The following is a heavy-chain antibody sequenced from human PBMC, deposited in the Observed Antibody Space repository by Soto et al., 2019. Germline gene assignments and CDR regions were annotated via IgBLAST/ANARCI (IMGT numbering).Heavy chain of an antibody. Sequence: SETLSLTCTVSGGSISSSSYYWGWIRQPPGKGLEWIGEINHSGSTNYNPSLKSRVTISVDTSKNQFSLKLSSVTAADTAVYYCARGSRAAAVDYWGQGTLVTVSS. CDR2: INHSGST. V-gene: IGHV4-39*07. D-gene: IGHD6-13*01. CDR3: ARGSRAAAVDY. J-gene: IGHJ4*02. CDR1: GGSISSSSYY.